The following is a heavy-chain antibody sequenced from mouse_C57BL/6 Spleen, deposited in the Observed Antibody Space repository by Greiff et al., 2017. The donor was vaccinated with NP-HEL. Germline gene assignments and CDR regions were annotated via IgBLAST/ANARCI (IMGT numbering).Heavy chain of an antibody. CDR1: GYSITSGYY. CDR3: ARKGPPYYYAMDY. CDR2: ISYDGSN. J-gene: IGHJ4*01. V-gene: IGHV3-6*01. Sequence: VQLKESGPGLVKPSQSLSLTCSVTGYSITSGYYWNWIRQFPGNKLEWMGYISYDGSNNYNPSLKNRISITRDTSKNQFFLKLNSVTTEDTATYYCARKGPPYYYAMDYWGQGTSVTVSS. D-gene: IGHD3-3*01.